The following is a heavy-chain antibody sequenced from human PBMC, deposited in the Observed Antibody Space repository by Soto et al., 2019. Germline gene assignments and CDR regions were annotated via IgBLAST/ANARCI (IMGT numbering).Heavy chain of an antibody. D-gene: IGHD6-19*01. V-gene: IGHV3-30*18. CDR1: GFTFSSYG. J-gene: IGHJ3*02. CDR2: ISYDGSNK. CDR3: AKVGQQWLVMGDFDAFDI. Sequence: QVQLVESGGGVVQPGRSLRLSCAASGFTFSSYGMHWVRQAPGKGLEWVAVISYDGSNKYYTDSVKGRFTISRDSSKNTLYLQMNSLRAEDTAVYYCAKVGQQWLVMGDFDAFDIWGQGTMVTVSS.